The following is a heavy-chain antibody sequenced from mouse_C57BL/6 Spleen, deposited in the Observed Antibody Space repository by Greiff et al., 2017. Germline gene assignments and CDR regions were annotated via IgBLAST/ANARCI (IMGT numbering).Heavy chain of an antibody. CDR2: INPSNGGT. J-gene: IGHJ3*01. CDR1: GYTFTSYW. Sequence: QVQLQQPGTELVKPGASVKLSCKASGYTFTSYWMPWVKQRPGQGLEWIGNINPSNGGTNYNEKFKSKATLTVDKSSSTAYMQLSSLTTEDAAVYYCARSGYYGSSPWWFAYWGQGTLVTVSA. D-gene: IGHD1-1*01. CDR3: ARSGYYGSSPWWFAY. V-gene: IGHV1-53*01.